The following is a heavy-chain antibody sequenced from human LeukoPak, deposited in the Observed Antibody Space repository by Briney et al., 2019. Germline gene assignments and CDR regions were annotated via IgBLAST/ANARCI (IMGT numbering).Heavy chain of an antibody. CDR2: IWYDGRNK. CDR3: AKDMEPIAAAPVFD. CDR1: GFTFSNYG. V-gene: IGHV3-33*06. D-gene: IGHD6-13*01. Sequence: GGSLRLSCAASGFTFSNYGMHWVRQAPGKGLEWVAVIWYDGRNKYYSDSVKGRFTISRDNSKNTLYVQMISLRAEDTAVYYCAKDMEPIAAAPVFDWGQGTLVTVSS. J-gene: IGHJ4*02.